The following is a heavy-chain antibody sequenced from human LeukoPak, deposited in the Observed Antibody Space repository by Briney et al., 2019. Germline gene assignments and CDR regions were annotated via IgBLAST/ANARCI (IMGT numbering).Heavy chain of an antibody. CDR3: ARGGFSHGFDI. CDR1: GFTFNSYW. Sequence: GGSLRLSCGASGFTFNSYWFHWVRQAPGKGLVWVSRIDNDGTDTIYADSVKGRFAISRDNAKNTLYLQMDSLRAEDTAVYYCARGGFSHGFDIWGQGTMVTVSS. CDR2: IDNDGTDT. V-gene: IGHV3-74*01. D-gene: IGHD5-12*01. J-gene: IGHJ3*02.